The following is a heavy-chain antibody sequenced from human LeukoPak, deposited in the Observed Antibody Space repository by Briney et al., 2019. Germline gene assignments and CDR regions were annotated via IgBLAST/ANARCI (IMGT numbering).Heavy chain of an antibody. Sequence: SETLSLTCAVYGGSFSGYYWSWIRQPPGKGLEWIGEINHSRSTNYNPSLKSRVTISVDTSKNQFSLKLSSVTAADTAVHYCARSPPYDFWSGYYIGYYFDYWGQGTLVTVSS. J-gene: IGHJ4*02. D-gene: IGHD3-3*01. V-gene: IGHV4-34*01. CDR1: GGSFSGYY. CDR2: INHSRST. CDR3: ARSPPYDFWSGYYIGYYFDY.